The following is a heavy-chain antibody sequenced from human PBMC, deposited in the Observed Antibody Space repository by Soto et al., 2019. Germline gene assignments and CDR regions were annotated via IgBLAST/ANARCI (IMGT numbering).Heavy chain of an antibody. D-gene: IGHD3-22*01. CDR3: ARDRTTYYYDSSGYYSLFFRAAFDI. CDR1: GGSISSSSYY. Sequence: PSETLSLTCTVSGGSISSSSYYWGWIRQPPGKGLEWIGSIYYSGSTNYNPSLKSRVTISVDTSKNQFSLKLSSVTAADTAVYYCARDRTTYYYDSSGYYSLFFRAAFDIWGQGTMVTVSS. CDR2: IYYSGST. J-gene: IGHJ3*02. V-gene: IGHV4-39*07.